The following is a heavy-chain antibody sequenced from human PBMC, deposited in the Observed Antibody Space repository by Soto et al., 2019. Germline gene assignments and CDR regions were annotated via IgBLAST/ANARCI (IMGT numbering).Heavy chain of an antibody. CDR1: GYTFTSYY. V-gene: IGHV1-46*01. CDR2: INANGGST. CDR3: ARDSPPDY. J-gene: IGHJ4*02. Sequence: QVQLVQSGAEVKKPGASVKVSCKASGYTFTSYYMHWVRQAPGQGLEWMGIINANGGSTSYAQKFQGRVTMTRETSTSTIYMELSSLTSEDTAVYYCARDSPPDYWGQGTLVTVSS.